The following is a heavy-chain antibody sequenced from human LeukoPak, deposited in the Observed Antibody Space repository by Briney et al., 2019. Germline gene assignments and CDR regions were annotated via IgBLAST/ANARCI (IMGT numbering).Heavy chain of an antibody. D-gene: IGHD2-15*01. CDR1: GFTFSSYW. J-gene: IGHJ4*02. V-gene: IGHV3-74*01. CDR2: INSDGSST. Sequence: GGSLRLSRAASGFTFSSYWMHWVRQAPGKGLVWVSRINSDGSSTSYADSVKGRFTISRDNAKNTLYLQMNSLRVEDTAIYYCAKGRGYCTGGSCYSDYWGQGTLVTVSS. CDR3: AKGRGYCTGGSCYSDY.